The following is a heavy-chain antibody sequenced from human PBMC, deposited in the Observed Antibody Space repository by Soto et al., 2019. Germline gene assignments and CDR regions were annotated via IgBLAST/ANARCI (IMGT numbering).Heavy chain of an antibody. CDR3: ARLGSGDYNRFDP. CDR1: GGSISSANW. D-gene: IGHD3-10*01. Sequence: QVQLQESGPGLVRPSETLSLACTVSGGSISSANWWSWIRQFPGKGLEYIGEIYHSGTTNYNPSLESRVPIFVDKSKNQFSLNLSSVTAADTAVYYCARLGSGDYNRFDPWGQGTLVSVSS. CDR2: IYHSGTT. J-gene: IGHJ5*02. V-gene: IGHV4-4*02.